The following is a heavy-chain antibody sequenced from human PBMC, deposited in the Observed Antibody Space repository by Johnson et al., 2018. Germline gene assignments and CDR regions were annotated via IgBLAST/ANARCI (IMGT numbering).Heavy chain of an antibody. J-gene: IGHJ3*02. CDR2: IYAGSRV. CDR3: AGVRGSATTCEAFDI. Sequence: VQLVESGGGLIHRGGSLRLACAVSGFTVSDNDMSWVRQAPGKGLEWVSIIYAGSRVYYGDSGKGRFTISRDPSKNTVCLQMNSLGVKGTAVDYCAGVRGSATTCEAFDIWGQGTMVTVSS. V-gene: IGHV3-53*01. D-gene: IGHD3-16*01. CDR1: GFTVSDND.